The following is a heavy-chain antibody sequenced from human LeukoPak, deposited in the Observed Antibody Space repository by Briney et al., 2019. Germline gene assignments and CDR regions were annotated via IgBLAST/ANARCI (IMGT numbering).Heavy chain of an antibody. CDR1: GFTFSSYS. D-gene: IGHD3-10*01. J-gene: IGHJ4*02. Sequence: PGGSLRLSCAASGFTFSSYSMNWVRQAPGKGLEWVSSISSSSSYIYYADSVRGRFTISRDNAKNSLYLQMNSLRAEDTAVYYCARDRPGYYGSGSLDYWGQGTLVTVSS. CDR2: ISSSSSYI. V-gene: IGHV3-21*01. CDR3: ARDRPGYYGSGSLDY.